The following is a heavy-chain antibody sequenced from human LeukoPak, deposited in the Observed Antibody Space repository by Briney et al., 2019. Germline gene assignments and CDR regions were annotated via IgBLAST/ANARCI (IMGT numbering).Heavy chain of an antibody. Sequence: GGSLRLSCAASEFTSTSYGMHWVRQAPGRGLEWVTHISSDGIQKYYADSVKGRFTISRDNSNNTLFLQMNGLRPEDTAVYYCATDLGPQLGYDSWGQGTLVTVSS. D-gene: IGHD1-1*01. CDR1: EFTSTSYG. J-gene: IGHJ4*02. CDR3: ATDLGPQLGYDS. CDR2: ISSDGIQK. V-gene: IGHV3-30*03.